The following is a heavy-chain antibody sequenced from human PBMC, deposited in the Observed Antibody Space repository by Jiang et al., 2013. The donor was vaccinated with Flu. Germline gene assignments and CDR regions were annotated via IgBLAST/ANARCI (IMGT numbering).Heavy chain of an antibody. D-gene: IGHD2-15*01. J-gene: IGHJ4*02. CDR3: AAKRIVVVVAATGY. CDR1: GFTFSSYA. Sequence: QLVESGGGLVQPGGSLRLSCAASGFTFSSYAMSWVRQAPGKGLEWVSAISGSGGSTYYADSVKGRFTISRDNSKNTLYLQMNSLRAEDTAVYYCAAKRIVVVVAATGYWGQGTLVTVSS. V-gene: IGHV3-23*04. CDR2: ISGSGGST.